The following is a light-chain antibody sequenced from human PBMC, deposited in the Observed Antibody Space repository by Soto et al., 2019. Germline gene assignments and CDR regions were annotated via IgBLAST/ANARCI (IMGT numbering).Light chain of an antibody. Sequence: EVVLTQSPGTLSLSPGEGATISCRASHSVNGNYLAWYQQKPGLAPRLLIYAASTRAIGIPYRFNGSGSGTDFSLTITRLEPEDVAVYSCQQYGTSPLTFGGGTKVEIK. CDR1: HSVNGNY. CDR2: AAS. J-gene: IGKJ4*01. V-gene: IGKV3-20*01. CDR3: QQYGTSPLT.